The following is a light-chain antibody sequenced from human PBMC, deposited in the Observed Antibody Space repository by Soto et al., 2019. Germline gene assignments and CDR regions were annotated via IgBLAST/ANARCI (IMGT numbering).Light chain of an antibody. CDR3: QQYGSSPYT. Sequence: EIVLTQSPGTLSLSPGERATLSCRASHSVSSSSLAWYQQKPGQTPRLLIYGASSRATGIPDRFSGSGSGTDFTLTISRLEPEDFAVFYCQQYGSSPYTFGQGTKLEIK. J-gene: IGKJ2*01. CDR2: GAS. CDR1: HSVSSSS. V-gene: IGKV3-20*01.